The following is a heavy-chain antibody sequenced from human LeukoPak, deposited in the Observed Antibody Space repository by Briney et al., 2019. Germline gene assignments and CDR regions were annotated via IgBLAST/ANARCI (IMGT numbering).Heavy chain of an antibody. Sequence: GESLKISCKGSGYSFTGYWIGWVRQMPGKGLEWMGIIYPVDSNARYSPPFQGQVTISADKSINTAYLQWSSLKASDTAMYYCATRRAAAGKYYFDYWGQGTLVTVSS. CDR2: IYPVDSNA. CDR1: GYSFTGYW. D-gene: IGHD6-13*01. V-gene: IGHV5-51*01. CDR3: ATRRAAAGKYYFDY. J-gene: IGHJ4*02.